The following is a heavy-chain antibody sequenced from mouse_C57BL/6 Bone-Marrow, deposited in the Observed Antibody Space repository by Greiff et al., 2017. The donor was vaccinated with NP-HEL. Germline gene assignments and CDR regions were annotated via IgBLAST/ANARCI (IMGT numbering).Heavy chain of an antibody. V-gene: IGHV5-16*01. CDR1: GFTFSDYY. D-gene: IGHD2-4*01. CDR2: INYDGSST. Sequence: EVNLVESEGGLVQPGSSMKLSCTASGFTFSDYYMAWVRQVPEKGLEWVANINYDGSSTYYLDSLKSRFIISRDNAKNILYLKMSSLKSEDTATYYCAREGGLRRRTYAMDYWGQGTSVTVSS. J-gene: IGHJ4*01. CDR3: AREGGLRRRTYAMDY.